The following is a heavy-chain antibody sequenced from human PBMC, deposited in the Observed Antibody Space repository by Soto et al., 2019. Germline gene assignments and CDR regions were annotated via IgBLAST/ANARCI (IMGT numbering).Heavy chain of an antibody. CDR1: GFTFSSYG. CDR2: IWYDGSNK. J-gene: IGHJ3*02. V-gene: IGHV3-33*01. Sequence: GGSLSLSCAASGFTFSSYGMHWVRQAPGKGLEWVAVIWYDGSNKYYADSVKGRFTISRDNSKNTLYLQLNSLRAEDTAVYYCARDLKGAFDIWGQGTMVTVSS. CDR3: ARDLKGAFDI.